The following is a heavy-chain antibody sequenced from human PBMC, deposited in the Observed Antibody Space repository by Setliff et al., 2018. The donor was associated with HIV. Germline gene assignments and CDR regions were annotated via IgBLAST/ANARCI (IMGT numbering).Heavy chain of an antibody. CDR1: GFTFDDYG. CDR3: TTDPAVD. D-gene: IGHD2-2*01. Sequence: PGGSLRLSCAASGFTFDDYGMSWVRQAPGKGLEWVGRTRSVSDGGRTDYAAPVKGRFTISRDDSKNMLYLQMNSLKIEDTAVYYCTTDPAVDWGQGTPVTVSS. J-gene: IGHJ1*01. V-gene: IGHV3-15*01. CDR2: TRSVSDGGRT.